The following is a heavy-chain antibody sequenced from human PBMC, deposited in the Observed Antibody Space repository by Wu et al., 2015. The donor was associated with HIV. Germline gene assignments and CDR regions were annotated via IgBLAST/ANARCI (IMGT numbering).Heavy chain of an antibody. CDR2: VNTFHGNT. J-gene: IGHJ4*02. Sequence: QVQLVQSGAEVAKPGASVKVSCKASGYTFTSYGITWVRQAPGEGLEWMGWVNTFHGNTNYAQKFQGRVTMTTDTSANIAFMELRSLRSDDTAIYYCARSPAYDSSGYYYVGALFDYWGQGSLIAVSS. CDR3: ARSPAYDSSGYYYVGALFDY. D-gene: IGHD3-22*01. CDR1: GYTFTSYG. V-gene: IGHV1-18*01.